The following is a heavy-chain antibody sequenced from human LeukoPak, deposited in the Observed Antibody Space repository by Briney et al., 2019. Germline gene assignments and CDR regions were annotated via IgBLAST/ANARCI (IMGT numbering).Heavy chain of an antibody. Sequence: SETLSLTCTVSGYSISSGYYWGWIRQPPGMGLEWIGSIYHSGSTYYNPSLKSRVTISVDTSKNQFSLKLSSVTAADTAVYYCAREGPTANYGGNDLPFDYWGQGTLVTVSS. CDR3: AREGPTANYGGNDLPFDY. J-gene: IGHJ4*02. CDR2: IYHSGST. CDR1: GYSISSGYY. D-gene: IGHD4-23*01. V-gene: IGHV4-38-2*02.